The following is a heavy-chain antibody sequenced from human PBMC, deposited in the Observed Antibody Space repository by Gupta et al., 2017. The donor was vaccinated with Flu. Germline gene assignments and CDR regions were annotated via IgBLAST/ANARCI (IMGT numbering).Heavy chain of an antibody. Sequence: QEQVVESGGGVVQPGRSLRLSCAASGFSFSNYGMHWVRQAPGKGLEGVAGTSYDGSSKDYADSVKGRFTISRDNSKNTLYLQMNSLRTEDTAVYHCAKDGKWNYNNYGMNVWGQGTTVTVSS. CDR1: GFSFSNYG. CDR3: AKDGKWNYNNYGMNV. J-gene: IGHJ6*02. V-gene: IGHV3-30*18. D-gene: IGHD1-7*01. CDR2: TSYDGSSK.